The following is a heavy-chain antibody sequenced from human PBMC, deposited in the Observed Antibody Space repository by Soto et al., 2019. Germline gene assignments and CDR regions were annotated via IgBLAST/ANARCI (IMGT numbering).Heavy chain of an antibody. D-gene: IGHD6-13*01. J-gene: IGHJ6*02. CDR2: ISAYNGNT. Sequence: QVQLVQSGAEVKKPGASVKVSCKASSYTFTSYGISWVRQAPGQGLEWMGWISAYNGNTNYAQKLQGRVTMTTDTSTSTAYMELRSLRSDDTAVYYCARDTAAAGTNIYYYGMDVWGQGTMVTVSS. CDR3: ARDTAAAGTNIYYYGMDV. CDR1: SYTFTSYG. V-gene: IGHV1-18*01.